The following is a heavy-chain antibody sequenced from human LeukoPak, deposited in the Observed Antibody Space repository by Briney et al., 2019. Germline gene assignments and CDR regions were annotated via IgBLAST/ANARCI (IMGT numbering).Heavy chain of an antibody. J-gene: IGHJ4*02. D-gene: IGHD5-18*01. CDR1: GFTFSSYS. Sequence: GGSLRLSCAAAGFTFSSYSMNWVRQAPGKGLEWVSYISSSSSTIYYADSVKGRFTISRDNAKNSLYLQMNSLRAEDTAVYYCAREKRGYSYGYCLDYWGQGTLVTVSS. CDR3: AREKRGYSYGYCLDY. V-gene: IGHV3-48*01. CDR2: ISSSSSTI.